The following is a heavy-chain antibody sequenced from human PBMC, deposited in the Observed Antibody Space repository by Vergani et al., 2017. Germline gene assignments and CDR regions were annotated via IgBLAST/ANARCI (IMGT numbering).Heavy chain of an antibody. CDR1: GFTFSSYG. CDR3: AKALLAYYYYYYMDV. J-gene: IGHJ6*03. V-gene: IGHV3-30*18. Sequence: QVQLVESGGGVVQPGRSLRLSCAASGFTFSSYGMHWVRQAPGKGLEWVAVISYDGSNKYYADSVKGRFTISRDNSKNTLYLQMNSLRAEDTAVYYCAKALLAYYYYYYMDVWGKGTTVTVSS. CDR2: ISYDGSNK.